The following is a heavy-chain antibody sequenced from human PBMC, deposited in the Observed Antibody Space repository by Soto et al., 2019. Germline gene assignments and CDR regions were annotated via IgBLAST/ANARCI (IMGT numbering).Heavy chain of an antibody. D-gene: IGHD2-2*01. CDR3: ARSFDLEPAATLYYYYGMDV. CDR2: INAGNGNT. CDR1: GYTFTSYA. Sequence: QVQLVQSGAEVKKPGASVKVSCKASGYTFTSYAMHWVRQAPGQRLEWMGWINAGNGNTKYSQKFQGRITITRDTSASTAYMELSSLRSEDTAVYYCARSFDLEPAATLYYYYGMDVWGQGTTVTVSS. J-gene: IGHJ6*02. V-gene: IGHV1-3*01.